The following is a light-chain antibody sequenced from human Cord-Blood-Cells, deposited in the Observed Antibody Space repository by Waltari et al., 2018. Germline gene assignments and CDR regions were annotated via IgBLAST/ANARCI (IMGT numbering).Light chain of an antibody. Sequence: QSALTQPASVSGSPGQSTTISCTGTSSDGGGSNYVSWYQQHPGKAPKLMIYDVSNRPSGVSNRFSGSKSGNTAALTISGLQAEDEADYYCSSYTSSSTVVFGGGTKLTVL. J-gene: IGLJ2*01. CDR2: DVS. V-gene: IGLV2-14*01. CDR1: SSDGGGSNY. CDR3: SSYTSSSTVV.